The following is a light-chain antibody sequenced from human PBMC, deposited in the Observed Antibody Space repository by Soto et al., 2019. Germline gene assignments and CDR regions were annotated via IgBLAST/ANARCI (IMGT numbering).Light chain of an antibody. J-gene: IGLJ2*01. CDR1: SSNIGSNS. V-gene: IGLV1-44*01. CDR3: AAWDDSRNVV. Sequence: QPVLTQPPSASGTPGQRVTISCSGSSSNIGSNSVNWYQHLPGAAPKLLIHSDNQRPSGVPDRFAGSKSGTSASLAISGLQSEDEADYYCAAWDDSRNVVFGGGTKVTVL. CDR2: SDN.